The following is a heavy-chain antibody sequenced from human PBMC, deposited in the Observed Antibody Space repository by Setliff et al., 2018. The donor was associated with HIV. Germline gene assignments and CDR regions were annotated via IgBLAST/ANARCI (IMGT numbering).Heavy chain of an antibody. Sequence: ASVKASCKASGYTFTSYGISWVRQAPGQGLEWMGWISASNGNTNYAQKIQGRVTMTTDTSTSAAYMELRSLRSDDTAVYYCARDGSLYSSGWYFDYWGQGTQVTVSS. CDR2: ISASNGNT. CDR1: GYTFTSYG. CDR3: ARDGSLYSSGWYFDY. D-gene: IGHD6-19*01. V-gene: IGHV1-18*01. J-gene: IGHJ4*02.